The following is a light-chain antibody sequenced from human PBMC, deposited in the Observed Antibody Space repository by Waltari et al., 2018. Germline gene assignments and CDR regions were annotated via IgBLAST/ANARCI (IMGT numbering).Light chain of an antibody. CDR3: ASWGDGLSGPSVV. CDR2: RND. Sequence: QSVLTQPPSASGTPGQRVTISCSGSSSNIGTNYIYWYQQLPGTAPKLLIFRNDQRPSGVPDRFSASKSGTSASLAISGLRSEDEAYYYCASWGDGLSGPSVVFGGGTKLTVL. J-gene: IGLJ2*01. CDR1: SSNIGTNY. V-gene: IGLV1-47*01.